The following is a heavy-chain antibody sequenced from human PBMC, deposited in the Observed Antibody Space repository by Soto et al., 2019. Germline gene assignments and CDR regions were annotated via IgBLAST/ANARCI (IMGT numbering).Heavy chain of an antibody. J-gene: IGHJ4*02. V-gene: IGHV4-4*07. CDR2: VYPSGHT. CDR1: GDSISSYS. CDR3: ARESGENWSYEAY. Sequence: ASETLSLTCAVSGDSISSYSWNWLRQTAGRGLEWIGRVYPSGHTQYRSSFETRVTVSVDMSTNLFFLELRSVTAADTAVYYCARESGENWSYEAYWGQVIQVTVSS. D-gene: IGHD1-7*01.